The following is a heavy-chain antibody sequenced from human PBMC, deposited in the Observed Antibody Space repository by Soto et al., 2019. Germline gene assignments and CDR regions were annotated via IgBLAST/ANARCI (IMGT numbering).Heavy chain of an antibody. CDR1: GFTFGAYA. V-gene: IGHV3-49*03. CDR2: SRSKGYGGTT. CDR3: TRGMYTAYETAPLFFDF. D-gene: IGHD5-12*01. Sequence: GGSLRLSCTTSGFTFGAYALSWFRQAPGKGLEWVGFSRSKGYGGTTEFAASVRGRFTIPRDDSNSIAYLQMNSLKTEDTAVYYCTRGMYTAYETAPLFFDFWGQGTLVTVSS. J-gene: IGHJ4*02.